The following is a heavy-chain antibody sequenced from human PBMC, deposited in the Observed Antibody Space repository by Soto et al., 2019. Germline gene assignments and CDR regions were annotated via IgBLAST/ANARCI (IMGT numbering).Heavy chain of an antibody. J-gene: IGHJ4*02. D-gene: IGHD3-22*01. V-gene: IGHV4-30-2*01. CDR1: GGSISSGGYS. Sequence: SETLSLTCAVSGGSISSGGYSWSWIRQPPGKGLEWIGYIYHSGSTYYNPSLKSRVTISVDRSKNQFSLKLSSVTAADTAVYYCAIYDSSGYYFDYWSQGTLVTVSS. CDR3: AIYDSSGYYFDY. CDR2: IYHSGST.